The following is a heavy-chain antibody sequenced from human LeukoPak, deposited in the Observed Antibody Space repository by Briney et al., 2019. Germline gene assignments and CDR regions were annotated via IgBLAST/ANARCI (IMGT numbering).Heavy chain of an antibody. D-gene: IGHD3-3*01. J-gene: IGHJ4*02. Sequence: PGGSLRLSCAASGFTFSSYSMNWVRQAPGKGLEWVSSISSSSSYIYCADSVKGRFTISRDNAKNSLYLQMNSLRAEDTAVYYCARVATFGVVIGFDYWGQGTLVTVSS. CDR3: ARVATFGVVIGFDY. CDR2: ISSSSSYI. CDR1: GFTFSSYS. V-gene: IGHV3-21*01.